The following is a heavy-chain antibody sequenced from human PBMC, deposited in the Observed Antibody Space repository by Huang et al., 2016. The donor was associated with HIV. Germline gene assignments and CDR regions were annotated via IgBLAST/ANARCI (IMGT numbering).Heavy chain of an antibody. V-gene: IGHV1-69*01. Sequence: QVHLVQSGAEVKKPGSSVKVSCKASGDSFTSLPINWVRQAPGQGLEWWGGLVHMCVSSTYAQKFRGRVTSSADESTSTSDMELSRLRSDDTAMYYCATSTPMLGESGGWSGKVVITENVPYVDWGQGTLVTVSS. CDR2: LVHMCVSS. CDR3: ATSTPMLGESGGWSGKVVITENVPYVD. CDR1: GDSFTSLP. J-gene: IGHJ4*02. D-gene: IGHD3-22*01.